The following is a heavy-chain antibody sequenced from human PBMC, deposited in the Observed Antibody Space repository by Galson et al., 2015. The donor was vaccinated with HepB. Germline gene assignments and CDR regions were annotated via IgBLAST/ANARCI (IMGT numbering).Heavy chain of an antibody. CDR3: ARLREDAFDI. CDR2: IYYSGST. J-gene: IGHJ3*02. V-gene: IGHV4-39*01. Sequence: SEPLSLTCTVSGGSISSSSYYWGWIRQPPGKGLEWIGSIYYSGSTYYNPSLKSRVTISVDTSKNQFSLKLSSVTAADTTVYYCARLREDAFDIWGQGTMVTVSS. CDR1: GGSISSSSYY.